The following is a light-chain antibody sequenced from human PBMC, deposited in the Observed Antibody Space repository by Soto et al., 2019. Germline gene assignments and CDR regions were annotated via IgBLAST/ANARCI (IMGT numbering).Light chain of an antibody. CDR3: QQYDTSPRT. V-gene: IGKV3-20*01. J-gene: IGKJ1*01. CDR1: QSVSSNY. CDR2: GAS. Sequence: EVMLTQSPGTLSLSPGERATHSCRASQSVSSNYLARYQQKSGQAPRLLIYGASNRATGIPDRFSGSGSGTDFTLTIRRLEPEDFAVYYCQQYDTSPRTFGQGTKVEFK.